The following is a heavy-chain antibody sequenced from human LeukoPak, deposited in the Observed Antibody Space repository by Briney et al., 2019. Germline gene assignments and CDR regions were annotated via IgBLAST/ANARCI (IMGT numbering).Heavy chain of an antibody. D-gene: IGHD3-22*01. J-gene: IGHJ4*02. V-gene: IGHV1-18*01. CDR2: ISAYNGDT. CDR1: GYTFSNYG. Sequence: ASVKVSCKASGYTFSNYGITWVRQAPGQGLEWMGWISAYNGDTQYAQKFWGRVTMTTDTSTSTAYMDLRSLRPDDTAAYYCARVSNSGYYVGDYWGQGALVTVSS. CDR3: ARVSNSGYYVGDY.